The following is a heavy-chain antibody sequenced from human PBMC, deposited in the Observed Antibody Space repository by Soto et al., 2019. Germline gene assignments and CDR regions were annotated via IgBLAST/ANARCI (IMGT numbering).Heavy chain of an antibody. CDR2: INPSGGST. CDR1: GYTFTSYY. Sequence: ASVKVSCKASGYTFTSYYMHWVRQAPGQGLEWMGIINPSGGSTSYAQKFQGRVTMTRDTSTSTVYMELSSLRSEDTAVYYCARGIVGDIVVVVAATRMLDYWGQGTLVTVSS. D-gene: IGHD2-15*01. V-gene: IGHV1-46*01. CDR3: ARGIVGDIVVVVAATRMLDY. J-gene: IGHJ4*02.